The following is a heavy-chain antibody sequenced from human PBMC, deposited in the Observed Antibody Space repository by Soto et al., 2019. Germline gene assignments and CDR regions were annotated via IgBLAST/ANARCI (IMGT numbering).Heavy chain of an antibody. CDR2: ISGSGIST. Sequence: EVQLLESGGGLVQPGGSLRLSCAASGFTFSTYPMSWVRQAPGKGLEWVSGISGSGISTYYADSVKGRFTISRDNSNNTVCLQMNSLRDEDTAVYYCAKPPVITASYYYYDMDVWGQGTTVTVSS. D-gene: IGHD4-4*01. CDR1: GFTFSTYP. V-gene: IGHV3-23*01. CDR3: AKPPVITASYYYYDMDV. J-gene: IGHJ6*02.